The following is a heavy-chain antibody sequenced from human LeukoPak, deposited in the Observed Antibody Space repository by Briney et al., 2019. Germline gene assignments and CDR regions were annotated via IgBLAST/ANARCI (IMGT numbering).Heavy chain of an antibody. J-gene: IGHJ5*02. CDR3: ARVSSGGWYDFNWFDP. D-gene: IGHD6-19*01. CDR1: GFTFSDYY. CDR2: ISSSGSTI. Sequence: GGSLRLSCAASGFTFSDYYMSWIRQAPGKGLEWVSYISSSGSTIYYADSVKGRFTISRDNAKNSLYLQMNSLRAEDTAVYYCARVSSGGWYDFNWFDPWGQGTLVTVSS. V-gene: IGHV3-11*04.